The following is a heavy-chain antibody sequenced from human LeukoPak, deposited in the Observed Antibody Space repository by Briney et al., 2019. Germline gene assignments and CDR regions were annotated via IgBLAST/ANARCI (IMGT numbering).Heavy chain of an antibody. Sequence: KASETLSLTCTVSGGSISSYYWSWIRQPAGKGLEWIGRMYSSGTTNYNPSLKSRVTMSVDTSRNQFSLKLSSVTAADTAVYYCARDYDLNWFDPWGQGTLVTVSS. CDR3: ARDYDLNWFDP. V-gene: IGHV4-4*07. CDR2: MYSSGTT. J-gene: IGHJ5*02. D-gene: IGHD3-3*01. CDR1: GGSISSYY.